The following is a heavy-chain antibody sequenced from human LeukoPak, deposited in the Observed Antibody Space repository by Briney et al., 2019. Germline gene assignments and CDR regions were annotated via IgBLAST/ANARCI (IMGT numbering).Heavy chain of an antibody. J-gene: IGHJ4*02. CDR1: GYTFTSYG. V-gene: IGHV1-18*01. CDR3: ARDHITMVRGVIGY. CDR2: ISAYNGNT. D-gene: IGHD3-10*01. Sequence: ASVKVSCKASGYTFTSYGISWVRQAPGQGLEWMGWISAYNGNTNYAQKLQGRVTMTTDTSTSTAYMELRSLRSDDTAVYYCARDHITMVRGVIGYWGQGTLVTASS.